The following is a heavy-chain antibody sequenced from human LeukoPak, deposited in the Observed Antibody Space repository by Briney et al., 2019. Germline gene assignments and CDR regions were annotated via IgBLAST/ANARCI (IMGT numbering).Heavy chain of an antibody. V-gene: IGHV4-30-2*01. CDR2: IYRSGST. CDR1: GGSVSSGGYY. CDR3: ARALGDWKDWFDP. D-gene: IGHD2-21*01. Sequence: PSQTLSLTCTVSGGSVSSGGYYWSWVRQPPGKGLEWIGDIYRSGSTYYNPSLKSRVTISVDRSKNQFSLKLSSVTAADTAVYYCARALGDWKDWFDPWGQGTLVTVSS. J-gene: IGHJ5*02.